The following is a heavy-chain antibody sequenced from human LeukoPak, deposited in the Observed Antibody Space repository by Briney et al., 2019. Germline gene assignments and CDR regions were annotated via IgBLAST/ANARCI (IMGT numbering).Heavy chain of an antibody. CDR1: GASITSSSFY. CDR2: IYYTGSA. J-gene: IGHJ4*02. V-gene: IGHV4-39*01. Sequence: SETLSLTCSVSGASITSSSFYWGWIRQPPGKGLEWIGSIYYTGSADYNPSLKSRVTISVDTSKNQFSLKLSSVTAADTAVFYCAIRYYYGSGSYDYWGQGTLVTVSS. D-gene: IGHD3-10*01. CDR3: AIRYYYGSGSYDY.